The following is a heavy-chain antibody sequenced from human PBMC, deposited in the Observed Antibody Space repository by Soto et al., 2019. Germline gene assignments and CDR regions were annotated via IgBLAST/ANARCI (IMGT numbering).Heavy chain of an antibody. CDR2: IYWDDDK. CDR3: AHTFRDNNEYYFDQ. CDR1: GFSLSTSGVG. J-gene: IGHJ4*02. D-gene: IGHD1-1*01. Sequence: QITLKESGPPLLKPTQTLTLTCTFSGFSLSTSGVGVGWIRQPPGKALEWLALIYWDDDKRYTPSLRPRLTITADTSKNQVVFTMIRMDPVDTATYYCAHTFRDNNEYYFDQRGQGTLVTVSS. V-gene: IGHV2-5*02.